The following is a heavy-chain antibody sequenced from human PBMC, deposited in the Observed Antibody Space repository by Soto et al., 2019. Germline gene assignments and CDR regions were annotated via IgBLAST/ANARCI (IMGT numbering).Heavy chain of an antibody. CDR3: AITQESDYGDYDARFDP. J-gene: IGHJ5*02. V-gene: IGHV4-31*03. CDR2: IYYSGST. D-gene: IGHD4-17*01. CDR1: GGSISSGGYY. Sequence: SETLSLTCTVSGGSISSGGYYWSWIRQHPGKGLEWIGYIYYSGSTYYNPSLKSRVTISVDTSKNQFSLKLSSVTAADTAVYYCAITQESDYGDYDARFDPWGQGTLVTSPQ.